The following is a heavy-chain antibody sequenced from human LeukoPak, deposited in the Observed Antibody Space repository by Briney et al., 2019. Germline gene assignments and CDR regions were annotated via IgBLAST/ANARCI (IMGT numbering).Heavy chain of an antibody. Sequence: GGSLRLSCVASGVTLSNYAMSWARQAPGKGLEWVSGISSSGSGGNTYYADSVKGRFTISRDNSKNTLYLQMNSLRAEDTAVYYCAKLPRRYSHFDYWGQGTLVTVSS. V-gene: IGHV3-23*01. CDR1: GVTLSNYA. J-gene: IGHJ4*02. CDR2: ISSSGSGGNT. D-gene: IGHD6-13*01. CDR3: AKLPRRYSHFDY.